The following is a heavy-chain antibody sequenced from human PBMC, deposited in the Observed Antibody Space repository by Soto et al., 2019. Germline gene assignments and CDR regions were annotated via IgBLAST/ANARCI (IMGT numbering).Heavy chain of an antibody. CDR3: ALSFDFWSGSYYYGMDV. D-gene: IGHD3-3*01. J-gene: IGHJ6*02. Sequence: SVKVSCKASGGTFSSYAISWVRQAPGQGLEWMGGIIPIFGTANYAQKFQGRVTITADKSTSTAYMELSSLRSEDTAVYYCALSFDFWSGSYYYGMDVWGQGTTVTVSS. CDR2: IIPIFGTA. CDR1: GGTFSSYA. V-gene: IGHV1-69*06.